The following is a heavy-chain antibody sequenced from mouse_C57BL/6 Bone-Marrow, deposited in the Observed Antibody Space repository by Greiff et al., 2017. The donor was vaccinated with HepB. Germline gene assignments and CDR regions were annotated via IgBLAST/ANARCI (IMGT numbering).Heavy chain of an antibody. D-gene: IGHD1-3*01. J-gene: IGHJ3*01. CDR2: ISDGGSYT. CDR3: ARGLKAWFAY. Sequence: EVHLVESGGGLVKPGGSLKLSCAASGFTFSSYAMSWVRQTPEKRLEWVATISDGGSYTYYPDNVKGRFTISRDNAKNNLYLQMSHLKSEDTAMYYCARGLKAWFAYWGQGTLVTVSA. CDR1: GFTFSSYA. V-gene: IGHV5-4*01.